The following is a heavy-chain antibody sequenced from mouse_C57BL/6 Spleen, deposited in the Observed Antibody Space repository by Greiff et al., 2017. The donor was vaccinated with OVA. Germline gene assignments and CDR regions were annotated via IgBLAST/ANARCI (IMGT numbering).Heavy chain of an antibody. CDR2: ISSGGSYT. Sequence: EVQVVESGGDLVKPGGSLKLSCAASGFTFSSYGMSWVRQTPDKRLEWVATISSGGSYTYYPDSVKGRFTISRDNAKNTLYLQMSSLKSEDTAMYYCARPRVYYDYDQGAMDYWGQGTSVTVSS. V-gene: IGHV5-6*01. CDR1: GFTFSSYG. J-gene: IGHJ4*01. CDR3: ARPRVYYDYDQGAMDY. D-gene: IGHD2-4*01.